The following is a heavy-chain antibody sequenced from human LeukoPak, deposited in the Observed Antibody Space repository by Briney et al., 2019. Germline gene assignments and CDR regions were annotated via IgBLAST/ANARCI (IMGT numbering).Heavy chain of an antibody. Sequence: SGTLSLTSTVSGGSLSKYFWSWIRQPPGEGGGWFGYISYSGRTNYNPSLKSRVTVSVATSKSQFSLNLSSVTAADTAVYYCARDAYRGVTQFDPWGQGTLVTVSS. CDR3: ARDAYRGVTQFDP. CDR2: ISYSGRT. V-gene: IGHV4-59*01. D-gene: IGHD3-10*01. CDR1: GGSLSKYF. J-gene: IGHJ5*02.